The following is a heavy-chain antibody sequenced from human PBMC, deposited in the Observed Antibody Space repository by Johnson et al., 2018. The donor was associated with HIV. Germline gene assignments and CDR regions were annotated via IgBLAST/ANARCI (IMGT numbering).Heavy chain of an antibody. CDR2: ISRNSGSI. Sequence: VQLVESGGGVVQPGGSLRLSCAASGFTFSSYWMPRVRKAPGKGLARVSGISRNSGSIGYVDSVKGRFTISRDNSKNTLYLQMNSLRADDTAVYYCARLPSGYSRDGFNIWGQGTMVTVSS. CDR3: ARLPSGYSRDGFNI. V-gene: IGHV3-74*02. CDR1: GFTFSSYW. D-gene: IGHD5-18*01. J-gene: IGHJ3*02.